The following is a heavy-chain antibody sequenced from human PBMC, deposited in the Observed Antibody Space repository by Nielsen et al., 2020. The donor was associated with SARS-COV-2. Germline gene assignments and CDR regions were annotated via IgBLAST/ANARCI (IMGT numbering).Heavy chain of an antibody. V-gene: IGHV3-33*01. CDR3: ARDHYGSGSDDALDI. Sequence: GESLKISCAASGFTFSSYGMHWVRQAPGKGLEWVAVIWYDGSNKYYADSVKGRFTISRDNSKNTLYLQMNSLRAEDTAVYYCARDHYGSGSDDALDIWAKGQWSPSLQ. CDR1: GFTFSSYG. D-gene: IGHD3-10*01. CDR2: IWYDGSNK. J-gene: IGHJ3*02.